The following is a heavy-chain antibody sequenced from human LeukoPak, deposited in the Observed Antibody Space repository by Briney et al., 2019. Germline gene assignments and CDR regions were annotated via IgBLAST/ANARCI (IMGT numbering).Heavy chain of an antibody. CDR3: ATDTAMVRYSYYYYYMDV. Sequence: ASVKVSCKASGYSLTDYYLHWVRQAPGQGLEWMGWINPNSGGTNYAQKFQGRVTMTRDTSISTAYMELSRLRSDDTAVYYCATDTAMVRYSYYYYYMDVWGKGTTVTISS. J-gene: IGHJ6*03. V-gene: IGHV1-2*02. D-gene: IGHD5-18*01. CDR1: GYSLTDYY. CDR2: INPNSGGT.